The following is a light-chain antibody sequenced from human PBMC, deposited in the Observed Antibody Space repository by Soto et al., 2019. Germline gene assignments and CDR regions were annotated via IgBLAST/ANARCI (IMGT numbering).Light chain of an antibody. J-gene: IGLJ2*01. CDR3: SSYTSSSNVV. CDR1: SSDVGGYNF. CDR2: DVT. Sequence: QSVLTQPRSVSGSPGQSVTLSCTGTSSDVGGYNFVSWYQQSPGKAPKVIIYDVTKRPSGVPDRFSGSKSGNTASLTISGLQAEDEADYYCSSYTSSSNVVFGGGTKVTVL. V-gene: IGLV2-11*01.